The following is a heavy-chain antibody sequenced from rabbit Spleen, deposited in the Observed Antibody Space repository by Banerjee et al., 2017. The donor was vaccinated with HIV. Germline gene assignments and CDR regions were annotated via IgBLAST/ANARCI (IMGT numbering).Heavy chain of an antibody. D-gene: IGHD7-1*01. J-gene: IGHJ6*01. V-gene: IGHV1S45*01. Sequence: QEQLEESGGGRVKLEGSLTLTCKASGFDLGSYGVTWVRQAPGKGLEWISCIAGSSSDFTYSATWATGRFTISKTSSTTVTLQMTSLTVADTATYFCARDPGTSFSSYGMDLWGPGTLVTVS. CDR2: IAGSSSDFT. CDR3: ARDPGTSFSSYGMDL. CDR1: GFDLGSYG.